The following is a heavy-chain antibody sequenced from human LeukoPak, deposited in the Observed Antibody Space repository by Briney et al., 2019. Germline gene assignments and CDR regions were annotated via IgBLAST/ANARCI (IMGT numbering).Heavy chain of an antibody. V-gene: IGHV3-30-3*01. D-gene: IGHD2-21*02. Sequence: GGSLRLSCAASGFTFSSYAMHWVRQAPGKGLEWVAVISYDGSNKYYADSVKGRFTISRDNSKNTLYLQMNSLRAEDTAVYYCARDKHIVVVTASPFDPWGQGTLVTVSS. CDR3: ARDKHIVVVTASPFDP. J-gene: IGHJ5*02. CDR2: ISYDGSNK. CDR1: GFTFSSYA.